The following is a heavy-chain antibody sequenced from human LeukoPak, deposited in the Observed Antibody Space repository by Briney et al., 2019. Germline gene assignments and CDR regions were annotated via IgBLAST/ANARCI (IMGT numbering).Heavy chain of an antibody. CDR1: GFTFSDYY. CDR3: ARRAPFYYNSWSPTHDYGMDV. Sequence: PGGSLRLSCAASGFTFSDYYMAWIRQAPGKGRGWISYISTSGSAVYYADSVKGRFTMSRDNAKNSLYLQMNSLRAEDTAVYYCARRAPFYYNSWSPTHDYGMDVWGQGTTVTVPS. V-gene: IGHV3-11*01. J-gene: IGHJ6*02. CDR2: ISTSGSAV. D-gene: IGHD3-10*01.